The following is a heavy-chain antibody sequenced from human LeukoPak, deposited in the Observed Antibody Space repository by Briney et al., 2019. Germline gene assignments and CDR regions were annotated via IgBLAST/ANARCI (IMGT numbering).Heavy chain of an antibody. Sequence: GASVKVSCKASGYTFTGYYMHWVRQAPGQGLEYLGWINPNGGATKYTQKFQGRVTMTRDTSINTAYMELSSLRSDDTAVYYCARLAFYDFWSGYLDSWGQGTLVTVSS. D-gene: IGHD3-3*01. CDR2: INPNGGAT. CDR1: GYTFTGYY. J-gene: IGHJ4*02. V-gene: IGHV1-2*02. CDR3: ARLAFYDFWSGYLDS.